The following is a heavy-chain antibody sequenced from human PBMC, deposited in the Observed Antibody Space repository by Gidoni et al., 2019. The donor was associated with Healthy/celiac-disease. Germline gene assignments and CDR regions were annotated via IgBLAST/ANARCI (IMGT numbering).Heavy chain of an antibody. CDR3: AKVLGNWGWEGNFDY. CDR1: GFTFSRYA. CDR2: ISGSGGST. Sequence: EVQLLESGGGLVPPGGSLILSCAASGFTFSRYAMSWVRQAPGKGLEWVSAISGSGGSTYYADSVKGRFTISRDNSKNTLYLQMNSLRAEDTAVDYCAKVLGNWGWEGNFDYWGQGTLVTVSS. J-gene: IGHJ4*02. V-gene: IGHV3-23*01. D-gene: IGHD7-27*01.